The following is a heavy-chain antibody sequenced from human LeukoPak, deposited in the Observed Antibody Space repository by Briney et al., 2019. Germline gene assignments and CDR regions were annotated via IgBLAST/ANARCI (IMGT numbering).Heavy chain of an antibody. CDR2: INHSAIT. D-gene: IGHD6-25*01. CDR1: GGSFGAHY. CDR3: ARHAAVYYYYIDV. Sequence: SETLSLTCAVYGGSFGAHYWTWIRQPPGKGLEWIGEINHSAITNSSPSLKSRVTISADTPKNQVSLKLSSVTAADTAVYYCARHAAVYYYYIDVWGTGTMVTVSS. J-gene: IGHJ6*03. V-gene: IGHV4-34*01.